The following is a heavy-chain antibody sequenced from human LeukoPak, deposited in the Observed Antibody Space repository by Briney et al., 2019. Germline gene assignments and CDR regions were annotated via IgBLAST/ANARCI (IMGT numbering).Heavy chain of an antibody. V-gene: IGHV1-69*04. J-gene: IGHJ4*02. CDR2: IIPILGIA. CDR1: GGTFSSYA. Sequence: SVKVSCKASGGTFSSYAISWVRQAPGQGLEWMGRIIPILGIANYAQKFQDRVTITADKSTSTAYMELSRLRSDDTAVYYCAALWFGELSFDYWGQGTLVTVSS. CDR3: AALWFGELSFDY. D-gene: IGHD3-10*01.